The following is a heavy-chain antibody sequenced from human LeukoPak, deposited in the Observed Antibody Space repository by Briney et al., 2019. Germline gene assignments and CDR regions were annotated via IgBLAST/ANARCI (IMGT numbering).Heavy chain of an antibody. V-gene: IGHV1-18*01. CDR3: ARTLTLPNWFDP. CDR2: ISGYNGNT. CDR1: GYTFINYG. Sequence: ASVKVSCKASGYTFINYGISWVRQAPGQGLEWMGWISGYNGNTNYAQKLQGRVTMTTDTSTSTGYMELRSLRSDDTAVYYCARTLTLPNWFDPWGQGTLVTVSS. J-gene: IGHJ5*02. D-gene: IGHD2-21*02.